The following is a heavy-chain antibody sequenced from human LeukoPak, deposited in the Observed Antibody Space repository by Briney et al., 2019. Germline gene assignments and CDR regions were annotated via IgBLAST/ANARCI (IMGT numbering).Heavy chain of an antibody. CDR2: ISAYNGST. J-gene: IGHJ6*03. D-gene: IGHD1-26*01. CDR1: GYTFTSYG. Sequence: ASVKVSCKASGYTFTSYGISWVRQAPGQGLEWMGWISAYNGSTNYAQKLQGRVTMTTDTSTSTAYMELRSLRSDDTAVYYCARGVPIVGATDYYYYYMDVWGKGTTVTISS. V-gene: IGHV1-18*01. CDR3: ARGVPIVGATDYYYYYMDV.